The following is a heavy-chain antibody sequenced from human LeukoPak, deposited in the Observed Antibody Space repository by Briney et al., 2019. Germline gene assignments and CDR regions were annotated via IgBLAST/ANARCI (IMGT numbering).Heavy chain of an antibody. Sequence: GGSLRLSCAASGFTFSSYAMHWVRQAPGKGLEWVAVISYDGSNKYYADSVKGRFTISRDNSKNTLYLQMNSLRAEDTAVYYCARDRRSQAPYYFDYWGQGTLVTVSS. V-gene: IGHV3-30*04. CDR3: ARDRRSQAPYYFDY. D-gene: IGHD6-13*01. CDR1: GFTFSSYA. CDR2: ISYDGSNK. J-gene: IGHJ4*02.